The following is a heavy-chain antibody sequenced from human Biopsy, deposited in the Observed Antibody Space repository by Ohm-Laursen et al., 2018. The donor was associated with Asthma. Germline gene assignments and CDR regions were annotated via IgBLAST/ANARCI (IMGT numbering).Heavy chain of an antibody. CDR3: ARTFHLWSPYHAEHYQL. V-gene: IGHV3-7*01. D-gene: IGHD3-3*02. CDR2: IKHDGSEK. Sequence: SLRLSCAASGFTFSSYAMSWVRQAPGKGLEWVANIKHDGSEKNHVDSLKGRFTISRDNAKNLLFLQMNSLRAEDTAVYYCARTFHLWSPYHAEHYQLWGQGTLVTVSS. CDR1: GFTFSSYA. J-gene: IGHJ1*01.